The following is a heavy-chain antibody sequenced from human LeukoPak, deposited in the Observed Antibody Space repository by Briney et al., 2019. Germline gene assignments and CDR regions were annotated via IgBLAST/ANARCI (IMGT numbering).Heavy chain of an antibody. CDR3: TTIANPAYFHS. D-gene: IGHD4/OR15-4a*01. Sequence: GGSLRLSCAASGFTFSNAWMSWVRQAPGKGLEWVGLIKGKTDGGTTDYGAPVKGRFTISRDDSKNTLYLQMNSLQTEDTAVYYCTTIANPAYFHSWGQGTLVTASS. J-gene: IGHJ4*02. CDR1: GFTFSNAW. V-gene: IGHV3-15*01. CDR2: IKGKTDGGTT.